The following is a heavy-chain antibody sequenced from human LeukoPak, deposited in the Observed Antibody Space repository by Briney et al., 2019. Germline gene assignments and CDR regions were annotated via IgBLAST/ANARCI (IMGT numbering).Heavy chain of an antibody. CDR3: TTGYGYGQDPFDN. D-gene: IGHD5-18*01. CDR2: ISSSGSTK. CDR1: GFTFSSYE. Sequence: GGSLRLSCAASGFTFSSYEMKWVRQAPGKGLEWVSYISSSGSTKYYADSVKGRFTISRDNAKNSLFLQMNSLKTDDTAVYYCTTGYGYGQDPFDNWGQGTLVAVSS. J-gene: IGHJ4*02. V-gene: IGHV3-48*03.